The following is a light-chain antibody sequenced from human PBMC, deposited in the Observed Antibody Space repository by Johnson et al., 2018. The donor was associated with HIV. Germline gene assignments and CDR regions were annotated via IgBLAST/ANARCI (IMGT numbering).Light chain of an antibody. CDR3: GTWASSLSASYV. CDR1: SSNIGNNY. Sequence: QSVLTQPPSVSAAPGQKVTISCSGSSSNIGNNYVSWYQQLPGTAPKLLIYDNNKRPSGIPDRFSGSKSGTSATLGITGLQTGDEADYYCGTWASSLSASYVFGTGTKVTVL. CDR2: DNN. J-gene: IGLJ1*01. V-gene: IGLV1-51*01.